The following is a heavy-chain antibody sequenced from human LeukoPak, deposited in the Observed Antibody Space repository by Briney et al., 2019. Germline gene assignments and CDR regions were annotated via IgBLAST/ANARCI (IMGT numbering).Heavy chain of an antibody. Sequence: GGSLRLSCAASGFTFSSYGMHWVRQAPGKGLEWVAFIRYDGSNKYYADSVKGRFTISRDNSKNTLYLQMNSLRAEDTAVYYCAKTGSYYINGLDYWGQGTLVTVSS. CDR2: IRYDGSNK. D-gene: IGHD3-10*01. CDR3: AKTGSYYINGLDY. CDR1: GFTFSSYG. V-gene: IGHV3-30*02. J-gene: IGHJ4*02.